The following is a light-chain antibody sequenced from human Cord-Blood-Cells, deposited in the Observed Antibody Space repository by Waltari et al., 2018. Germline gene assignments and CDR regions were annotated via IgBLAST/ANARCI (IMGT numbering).Light chain of an antibody. Sequence: QSALTQPASVSGSPGQSITISCTETSSDVGGYNYVSWYQPHPGKAPKLLIYDVSNRPSGVSNRFAGSKSGNTASLTISGLQAEDEADYYCSSYTSSSTRVFGGGTKLTVL. CDR3: SSYTSSSTRV. CDR1: SSDVGGYNY. V-gene: IGLV2-14*01. J-gene: IGLJ2*01. CDR2: DVS.